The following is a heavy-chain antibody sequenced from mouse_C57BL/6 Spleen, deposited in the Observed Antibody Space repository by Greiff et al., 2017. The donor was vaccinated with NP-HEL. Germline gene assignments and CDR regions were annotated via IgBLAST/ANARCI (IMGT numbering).Heavy chain of an antibody. V-gene: IGHV1-64*01. CDR2: IHPNSGST. CDR3: ATAQVPGWFAY. D-gene: IGHD3-2*02. Sequence: VQLQQPGAELVKPGASVKLSCKASGYTFTSYWMHWVKQRPGQGLEWIGMIHPNSGSTNYNEKFKSKATLTVDKSSSTAYMQLSSLTSEDSAVYYCATAQVPGWFAYWGQGTLVTVSA. J-gene: IGHJ3*01. CDR1: GYTFTSYW.